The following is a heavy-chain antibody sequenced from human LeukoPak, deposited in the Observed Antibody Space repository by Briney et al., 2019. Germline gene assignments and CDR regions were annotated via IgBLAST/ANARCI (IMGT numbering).Heavy chain of an antibody. CDR3: ARSPAWARVVNNWFDP. D-gene: IGHD3-3*01. CDR1: GGSFSGYY. J-gene: IGHJ5*02. CDR2: INHSGST. V-gene: IGHV4-34*01. Sequence: SETLSLTCAVYGGSFSGYYWSWIRQPPGKGLEWSGEINHSGSTNYNPSLKSRVTISVDTSKNQFSLKLSSVTAADTAVYYCARSPAWARVVNNWFDPWGQGTLVTVSS.